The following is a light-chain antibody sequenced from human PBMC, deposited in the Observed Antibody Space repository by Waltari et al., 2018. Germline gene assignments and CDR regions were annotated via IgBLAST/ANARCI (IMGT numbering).Light chain of an antibody. J-gene: IGLJ3*02. Sequence: YELTQPPSLSVSPGQTARITCSGDVLAEKYVRWFQQKPGQAPILILYKDTDRASGIPERFSGSSSGSSVTLTITGALPEDEADYYCHAAAGNIWFFGGGTKLTVL. V-gene: IGLV3-27*01. CDR3: HAAAGNIWF. CDR2: KDT. CDR1: VLAEKY.